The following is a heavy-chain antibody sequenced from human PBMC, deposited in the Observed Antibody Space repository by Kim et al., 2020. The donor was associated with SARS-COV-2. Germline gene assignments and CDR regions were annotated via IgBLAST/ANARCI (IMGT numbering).Heavy chain of an antibody. V-gene: IGHV3-21*01. CDR3: ARVGEPHAFDI. J-gene: IGHJ3*02. Sequence: RYYAYSVIGRFTISRDNAKNSLYLQMNSLRAEETAVYYCARVGEPHAFDIWGQGTMVTVSS. D-gene: IGHD3-16*01. CDR2: R.